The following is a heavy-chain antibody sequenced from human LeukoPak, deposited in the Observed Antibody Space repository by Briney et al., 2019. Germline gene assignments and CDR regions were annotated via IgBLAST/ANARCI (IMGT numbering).Heavy chain of an antibody. D-gene: IGHD6-19*01. CDR1: GFXFSNYD. CDR2: ISNDGTDK. J-gene: IGHJ4*02. V-gene: IGHV3-30*18. CDR3: AKGEGGDSGWYGDY. Sequence: GGSLRLSCAASGFXFSNYDMNWVRQAPGKGLEWVAGISNDGTDKYYADSVKGRFTISRDNSKNTLFLQMNSLRAEDTAMYYCAKGEGGDSGWYGDYWGQGTLVTVSS.